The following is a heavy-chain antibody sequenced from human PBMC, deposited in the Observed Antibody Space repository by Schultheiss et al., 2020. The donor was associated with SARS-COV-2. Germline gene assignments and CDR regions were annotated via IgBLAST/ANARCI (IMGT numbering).Heavy chain of an antibody. Sequence: GGSLRLSCAASGFTFSSYAMHWVRQAPGKGLEWVAVISYDGSNKYYADSVKGRFTISRDNSKNTLYLQMNSLRAEDTAVYYCAREGAGSGSYPRYYYGMDVWGQGTTVTVSS. J-gene: IGHJ6*02. D-gene: IGHD3-10*01. V-gene: IGHV3-30-3*01. CDR3: AREGAGSGSYPRYYYGMDV. CDR1: GFTFSSYA. CDR2: ISYDGSNK.